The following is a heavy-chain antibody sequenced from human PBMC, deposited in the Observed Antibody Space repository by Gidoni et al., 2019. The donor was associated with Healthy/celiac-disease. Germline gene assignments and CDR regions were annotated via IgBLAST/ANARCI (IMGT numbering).Heavy chain of an antibody. CDR2: INTHTGNP. Sequence: QVPLVQSGSELKKPGASVKVSCKASGYTFTSYAMNWVRQAPRQGVEWMGWINTHTGNPTYAQGFTGRFVFSLDTSVSTAYLQISSLKAEYTAVYYCAREAVTTRYDWYFDYWGQGTLVTVSS. D-gene: IGHD4-17*01. CDR1: GYTFTSYA. J-gene: IGHJ4*02. V-gene: IGHV7-4-1*02. CDR3: AREAVTTRYDWYFDY.